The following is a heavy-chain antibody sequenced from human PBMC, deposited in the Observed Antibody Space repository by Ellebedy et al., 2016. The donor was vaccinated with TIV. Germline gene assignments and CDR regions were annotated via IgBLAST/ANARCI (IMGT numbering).Heavy chain of an antibody. V-gene: IGHV3-23*01. D-gene: IGHD3-22*01. J-gene: IGHJ4*02. CDR2: ISGSGDKT. CDR1: GFSFTNYD. Sequence: GESLKISCAASGFSFTNYDMNWVRQTPGKGLEWVSSISGSGDKTYYADSVEGRFTISRDNSKNTMYLQMNSLRAEDTAVYYCAKNRAPGRGYADYWGQGTLVTVSS. CDR3: AKNRAPGRGYADY.